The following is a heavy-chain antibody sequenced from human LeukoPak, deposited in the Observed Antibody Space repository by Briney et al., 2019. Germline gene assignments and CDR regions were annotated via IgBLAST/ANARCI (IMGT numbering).Heavy chain of an antibody. D-gene: IGHD5-18*01. J-gene: IGHJ3*02. CDR2: ISSSSSYI. CDR3: ARGLWLPGNEAFDI. Sequence: GGSLRLSCAASGFTFSSYSMNWVRQAPGKGLEWVSSISSSSSYIYYADSVKGRFTISRDNAKNSLYLQMNSLRAEDTAVYYCARGLWLPGNEAFDIWGQGTMVTVSS. V-gene: IGHV3-21*01. CDR1: GFTFSSYS.